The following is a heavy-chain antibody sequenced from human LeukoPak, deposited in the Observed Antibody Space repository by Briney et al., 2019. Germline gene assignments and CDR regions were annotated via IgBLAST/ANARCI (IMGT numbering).Heavy chain of an antibody. D-gene: IGHD6-13*01. CDR3: AREGTPGTLDY. CDR1: GFTFSSYP. V-gene: IGHV3-64*01. CDR2: ISGDGGST. J-gene: IGHJ4*02. Sequence: GGSLRLSCAASGFTFSSYPMHWVRQAPGKGLESISAISGDGGSTYYANSVKGRFTISRDNSENTLYLQMGSLTAEDMAVYYCAREGTPGTLDYWGQGTLVTVSS.